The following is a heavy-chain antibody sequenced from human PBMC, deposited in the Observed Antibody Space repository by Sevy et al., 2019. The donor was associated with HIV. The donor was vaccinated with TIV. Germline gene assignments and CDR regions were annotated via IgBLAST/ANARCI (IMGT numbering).Heavy chain of an antibody. CDR2: SNSSSNYI. V-gene: IGHV3-21*01. CDR3: ARDGARITMVQGVLAYYHGMDV. D-gene: IGHD3-10*01. J-gene: IGHJ6*02. Sequence: GGSLRLSCAASGFTFSSYSMNWVRQAPGKGLEWVSSSNSSSNYIYYSDSVKGRFTISRDNAKNSLYLQMNSLRAEDTAVYYCARDGARITMVQGVLAYYHGMDVWGLGTTVTVSS. CDR1: GFTFSSYS.